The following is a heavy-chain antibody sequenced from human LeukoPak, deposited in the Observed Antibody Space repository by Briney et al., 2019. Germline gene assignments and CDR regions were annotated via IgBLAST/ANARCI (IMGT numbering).Heavy chain of an antibody. V-gene: IGHV4-59*01. J-gene: IGHJ4*02. D-gene: IGHD1-26*01. Sequence: PSETLSLTCTVSGNSISSYYWSWIRQPPGKGLEWIGYIYYSGSTNNNPSLKSRVTISVDTSKNQFSLKLSSVTAADTAVYHCAIGTIVGPVPFEYWGQGTLVTVSS. CDR1: GNSISSYY. CDR2: IYYSGST. CDR3: AIGTIVGPVPFEY.